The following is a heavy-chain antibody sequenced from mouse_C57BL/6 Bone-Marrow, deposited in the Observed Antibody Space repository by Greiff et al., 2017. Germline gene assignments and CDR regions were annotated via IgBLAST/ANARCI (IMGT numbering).Heavy chain of an antibody. CDR2: IDPANGNT. J-gene: IGHJ1*03. CDR1: GFNIKNTY. D-gene: IGHD1-1*01. CDR3: ASNYYGSSDWYFDV. Sequence: EVQLQQSVAELVRPGASVKLSCTASGFNIKNTYMHWVKQRPEQGLEWIGRIDPANGNTKYSPKFQGKATIPADTSSNTAYLQLSSLTSEDTAIYYCASNYYGSSDWYFDVWGTGTTVTVSS. V-gene: IGHV14-3*01.